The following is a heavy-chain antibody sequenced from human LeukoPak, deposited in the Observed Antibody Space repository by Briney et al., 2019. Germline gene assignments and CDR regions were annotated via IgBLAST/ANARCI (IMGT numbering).Heavy chain of an antibody. Sequence: SETLSHTCTVSGGSISSYYWSWIRQPPGKGLEWIGYIYYSGSTNYNPSLKSRVTISVDTSKNQFSLKLSSVTAADTAVYYCARGVAVASWFDPWGQGTLVTVSS. CDR2: IYYSGST. J-gene: IGHJ5*02. D-gene: IGHD6-19*01. V-gene: IGHV4-59*01. CDR1: GGSISSYY. CDR3: ARGVAVASWFDP.